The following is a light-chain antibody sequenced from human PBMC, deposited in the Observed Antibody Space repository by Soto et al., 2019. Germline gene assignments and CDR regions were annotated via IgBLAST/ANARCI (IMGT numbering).Light chain of an antibody. CDR2: EVS. CDR1: SSDIGAYNF. CDR3: SSYSSTSTLVV. J-gene: IGLJ2*01. V-gene: IGLV2-14*01. Sequence: QSVLTQPASVSGSPGQSITISCTGSSSDIGAYNFVSWYQQRPGKVPKLIIYEVSNRPSGVSSRFSGFKTGNTASLTIFGLQTEDEADYHCSSYSSTSTLVVFGGGTQLTVL.